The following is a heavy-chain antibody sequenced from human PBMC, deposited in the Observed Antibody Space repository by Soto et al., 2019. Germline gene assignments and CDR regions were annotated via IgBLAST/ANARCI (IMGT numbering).Heavy chain of an antibody. CDR3: ASSLEMTINWFDP. CDR2: INHSGST. Sequence: SETLSLTCAVYGGSCSGYYWSWIRQPPGKGLEWIGEINHSGSTNYNPSLKSRVTISVDTSKNQFSLKLSSVTAADTAVYYCASSLEMTINWFDPWGQGTLVTVSS. J-gene: IGHJ5*02. D-gene: IGHD4-17*01. CDR1: GGSCSGYY. V-gene: IGHV4-34*01.